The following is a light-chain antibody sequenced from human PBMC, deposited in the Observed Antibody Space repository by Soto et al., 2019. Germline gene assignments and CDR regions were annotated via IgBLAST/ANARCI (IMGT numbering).Light chain of an antibody. V-gene: IGKV3-15*01. CDR1: QSVSSY. CDR2: GAS. CDR3: QQYNSWLWT. J-gene: IGKJ1*01. Sequence: EIVLTQSPCTRSLSPGERATLSCRASQSVSSYLAWYQQKPGKAPRLLIYGASTRATGIPARFSGSGSGTEFTLIISSLQSEDSAVYYCQQYNSWLWTFGQGTKVDIK.